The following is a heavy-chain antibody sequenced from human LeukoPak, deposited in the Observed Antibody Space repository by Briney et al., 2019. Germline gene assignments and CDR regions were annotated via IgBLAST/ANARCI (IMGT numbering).Heavy chain of an antibody. CDR3: ARQVYDSSGYSTDFDY. CDR2: IYYSGST. D-gene: IGHD3-22*01. Sequence: SETLSLTCAVSGGSISSGGYSWSWIRQPPGKGLEWIGYIYYSGSTYYNPSLKSRVTISVDTSKNQFSLKLSSVTAADTAVYYCARQVYDSSGYSTDFDYWGQGTLVTVSS. J-gene: IGHJ4*02. CDR1: GGSISSGGYS. V-gene: IGHV4-30-4*07.